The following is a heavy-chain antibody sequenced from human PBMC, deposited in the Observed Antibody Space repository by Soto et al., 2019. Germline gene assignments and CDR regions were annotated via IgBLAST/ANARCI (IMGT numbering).Heavy chain of an antibody. Sequence: ASVKVSCKASGYTFTSYGISWVRQAPGQGLEWMGWISAYNGNTNYAQKLQGRVTMTTDTSTSTAYMELRSLRSDDTAVYYCGKVLHFLGGAHDVFDIGGKGTMVPVPS. CDR2: ISAYNGNT. D-gene: IGHD3-16*01. V-gene: IGHV1-18*01. CDR3: GKVLHFLGGAHDVFDI. J-gene: IGHJ3*02. CDR1: GYTFTSYG.